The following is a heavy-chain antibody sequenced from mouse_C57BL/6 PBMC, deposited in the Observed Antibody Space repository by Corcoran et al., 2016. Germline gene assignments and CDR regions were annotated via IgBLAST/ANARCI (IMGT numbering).Heavy chain of an antibody. V-gene: IGHV1-18*01. Sequence: EVQMQQSGPELVKPGASVKIPCKASGYTFTAYNMDWVKQSHGKSLEWIGDINPNNGGTIYNQKFKGKATLTVDKSSSTAYMELRSLTSEDTAVYYCARSYYDYDDYAMDYWGQGTSVTVSS. D-gene: IGHD2-4*01. CDR3: ARSYYDYDDYAMDY. CDR1: GYTFTAYN. J-gene: IGHJ4*01. CDR2: INPNNGGT.